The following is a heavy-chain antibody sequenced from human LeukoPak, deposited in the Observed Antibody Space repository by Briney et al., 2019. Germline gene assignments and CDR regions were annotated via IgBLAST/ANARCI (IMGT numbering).Heavy chain of an antibody. CDR3: ARGRDTAMVGWIYYNYYYMDV. CDR1: GGSFSGYY. J-gene: IGHJ6*03. Sequence: SETLSLTCAVYGGSFSGYYWSWIRQPPGKGLEWIGEINHSGSTNYNPSLKSRVTISVDTSKNQFSLKLSSVTAADTAVYYCARGRDTAMVGWIYYNYYYMDVWGKGTTVTVSS. CDR2: INHSGST. V-gene: IGHV4-34*01. D-gene: IGHD5-18*01.